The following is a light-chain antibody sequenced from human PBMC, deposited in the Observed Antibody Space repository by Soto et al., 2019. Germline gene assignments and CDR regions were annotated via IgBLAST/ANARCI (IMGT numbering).Light chain of an antibody. J-gene: IGLJ1*01. CDR2: EVT. V-gene: IGLV2-14*01. Sequence: QSALTQPASVSASPGQSIAISCSGTSSDVGAYDYVSWYQHHPGTAPKLIIYEVTYRPSGVSNRFSASKSGNTASLTISGLEAEEEADYYCSSYTRSSTYVFGTGTKLTVL. CDR1: SSDVGAYDY. CDR3: SSYTRSSTYV.